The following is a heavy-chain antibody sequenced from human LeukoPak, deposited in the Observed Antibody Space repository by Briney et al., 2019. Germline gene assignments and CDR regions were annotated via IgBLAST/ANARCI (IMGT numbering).Heavy chain of an antibody. CDR1: GYTFSSYG. D-gene: IGHD3-22*01. V-gene: IGHV1-18*01. Sequence: GASVKVSCKASGYTFSSYGISWVRQAPGQGLGWMGWISVYNGNTNYAQKLQGRGTMTTDTSTSTDYMELRSLRSDDTALYYCARVYLGITMIVVVMGDYWGQGTLVTVSS. CDR2: ISVYNGNT. CDR3: ARVYLGITMIVVVMGDY. J-gene: IGHJ4*02.